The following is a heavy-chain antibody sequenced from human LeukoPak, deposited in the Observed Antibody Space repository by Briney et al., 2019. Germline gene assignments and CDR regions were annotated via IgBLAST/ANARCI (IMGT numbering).Heavy chain of an antibody. D-gene: IGHD5-24*01. CDR1: GYTFTRYY. CDR2: INPNSGGT. Sequence: ASVKVSCKASGYTFTRYYMHWVRQAPGQGLEWMGRINPNSGGTNYAQKFQGRVTMTRDTSISTGYMELSRLRSDDTAVYYCALRDGYNPPAGYYYYMDVWGKGTTVTVSS. CDR3: ALRDGYNPPAGYYYYMDV. J-gene: IGHJ6*03. V-gene: IGHV1-2*06.